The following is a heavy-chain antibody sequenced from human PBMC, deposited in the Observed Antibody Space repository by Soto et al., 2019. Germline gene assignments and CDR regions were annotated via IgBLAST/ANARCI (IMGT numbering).Heavy chain of an antibody. V-gene: IGHV3-33*01. D-gene: IGHD1-1*01. Sequence: QAHLVESGGGVVQPGGSLRLSCAASGFTFSSYAMHWVRQAPGKGLEWVAIMWYDRSHTYYAESVKGRFNISRDESKNMLFLHMSGLRAEDTAVYYCSRDRSWRTGYYSGIDVWGQGTTVTVS. CDR2: MWYDRSHT. CDR1: GFTFSSYA. J-gene: IGHJ6*02. CDR3: SRDRSWRTGYYSGIDV.